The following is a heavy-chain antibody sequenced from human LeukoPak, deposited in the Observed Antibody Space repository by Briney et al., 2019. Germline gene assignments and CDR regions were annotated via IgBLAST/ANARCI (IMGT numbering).Heavy chain of an antibody. J-gene: IGHJ4*02. Sequence: GGSLRPSCAASGFTFSSYSMNWIRQAPGKGLEWVSYISGSGTSMYSADSVKGRFTISRDNAKNSLYLQMNSLRAEDTAVYYCARGGGYNLVYWGQGTLVTVSS. D-gene: IGHD5-24*01. CDR2: ISGSGTSM. CDR1: GFTFSSYS. CDR3: ARGGGYNLVY. V-gene: IGHV3-48*04.